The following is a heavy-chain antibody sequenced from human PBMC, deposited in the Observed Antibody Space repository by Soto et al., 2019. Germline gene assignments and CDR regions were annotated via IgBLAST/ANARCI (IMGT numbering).Heavy chain of an antibody. Sequence: PGGSLRLSCAGSGFTFGTYSMNWVRQAAGKGLEWISYISYDSDTIQYADSVKGRFTISRDNAKNSLYLQMNSLIDEDTAVYYCPKMYYDNXWRYGTTVTVSX. CDR1: GFTFGTYS. CDR2: ISYDSDTI. CDR3: PKMYYDNX. V-gene: IGHV3-48*02. J-gene: IGHJ6*04. D-gene: IGHD3-9*01.